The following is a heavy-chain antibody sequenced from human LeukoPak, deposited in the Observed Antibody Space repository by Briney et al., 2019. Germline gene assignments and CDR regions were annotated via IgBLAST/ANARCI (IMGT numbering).Heavy chain of an antibody. CDR2: ITSGSDIL. CDR3: ARDINWSFDY. J-gene: IGHJ4*02. CDR1: GFTFRTYW. D-gene: IGHD1-1*01. V-gene: IGHV3-48*01. Sequence: GGSLRLSCAASGFTFRTYWMNWVRQAPGKGLEWISYITSGSDILSYADSVKGRFTISRDNAKTSMYLQMNSLGAEDTAVYYCARDINWSFDYWGQGILVTVSS.